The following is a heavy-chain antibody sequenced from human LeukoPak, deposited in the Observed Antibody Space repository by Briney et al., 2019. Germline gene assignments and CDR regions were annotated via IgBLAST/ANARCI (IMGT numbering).Heavy chain of an antibody. Sequence: ASVKVSCKASSYTFTSYGISWVRQAPGQGLEWMGWISAYNGNTNYAQKLQGRVTMTTDTSTSTAYMELRSLRSDDTAVYYCARDRSGSYYDWFDPWGQGTLVTVSS. CDR3: ARDRSGSYYDWFDP. CDR2: ISAYNGNT. J-gene: IGHJ5*02. CDR1: SYTFTSYG. V-gene: IGHV1-18*01. D-gene: IGHD1-26*01.